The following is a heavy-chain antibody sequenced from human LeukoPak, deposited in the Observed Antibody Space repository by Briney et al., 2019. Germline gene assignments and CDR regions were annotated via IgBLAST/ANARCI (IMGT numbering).Heavy chain of an antibody. D-gene: IGHD2-21*01. CDR1: GFSFSSYS. CDR3: ARDLTYCGGDCYPYYFDY. CDR2: ISSSSSYI. V-gene: IGHV3-21*01. J-gene: IGHJ4*02. Sequence: GGSLRLSCAASGFSFSSYSMNWVRQAPGKGLEWVSSISSSSSYIYYADSVKGRFTISRDNAKNSLYLQMNSLRAEDTAVYFCARDLTYCGGDCYPYYFDYWGQGTLVTVSS.